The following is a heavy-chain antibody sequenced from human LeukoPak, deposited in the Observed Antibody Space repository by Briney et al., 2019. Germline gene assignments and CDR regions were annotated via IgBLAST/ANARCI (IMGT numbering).Heavy chain of an antibody. CDR2: ISGSGGST. V-gene: IGHV3-23*01. J-gene: IGHJ3*02. Sequence: GGSLRLSCAASGSTFSSYAMSWVRQAPGKGLEWVSAISGSGGSTYYADSVKGRFTISRDNSKNTLYLQMNSLRAEDTAVYYCAKDLHPNGDLIPDAFDIWGQGTMVTVSS. CDR1: GSTFSSYA. CDR3: AKDLHPNGDLIPDAFDI. D-gene: IGHD4-17*01.